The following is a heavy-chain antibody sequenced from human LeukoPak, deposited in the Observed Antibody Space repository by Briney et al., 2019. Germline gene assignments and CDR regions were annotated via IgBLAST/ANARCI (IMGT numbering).Heavy chain of an antibody. J-gene: IGHJ6*02. CDR3: ARDRAYYYDSSGYSYYYYGMDV. CDR2: INHSGST. V-gene: IGHV4-34*01. Sequence: SETLSLTCAVSGGSFSGYYWTWIRQPPGKGLEWIGEINHSGSTNYNPSLKSRVTISVDTSKNQFSLKLSSVTAADTAVYYCARDRAYYYDSSGYSYYYYGMDVWGQGTTVTVSS. D-gene: IGHD3-22*01. CDR1: GGSFSGYY.